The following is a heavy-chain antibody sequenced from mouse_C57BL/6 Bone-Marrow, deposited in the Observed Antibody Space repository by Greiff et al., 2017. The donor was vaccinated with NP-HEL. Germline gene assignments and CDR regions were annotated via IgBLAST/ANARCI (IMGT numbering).Heavy chain of an antibody. D-gene: IGHD2-5*01. J-gene: IGHJ3*01. CDR2: ISSGGSYT. CDR3: ARDSNAFAY. Sequence: DVMLVESGGDLVKPGGSLKLSCAASGFTFSSYGMSWVRQTPDKRLEWVATISSGGSYTYYPDSVKGRFTISRDNAKNTLYLQMSSLKSEDTAMYYCARDSNAFAYWGQGTLVTVSA. CDR1: GFTFSSYG. V-gene: IGHV5-6*02.